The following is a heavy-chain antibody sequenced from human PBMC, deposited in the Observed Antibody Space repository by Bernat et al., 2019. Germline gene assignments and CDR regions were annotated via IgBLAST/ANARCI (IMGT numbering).Heavy chain of an antibody. Sequence: EVQLVESGGGLVQPGGSLRLSCAASGFTFTRYWMHWVRQAPGKGLMWVSRINPDGSSADYADSVKGRITISRDNAKNTLYLQINSLKVEDTAVYYCVRGGSDTAMAHGYWGQGTLVTVSS. CDR3: VRGGSDTAMAHGY. CDR2: INPDGSSA. CDR1: GFTFTRYW. D-gene: IGHD5-18*01. J-gene: IGHJ4*02. V-gene: IGHV3-74*01.